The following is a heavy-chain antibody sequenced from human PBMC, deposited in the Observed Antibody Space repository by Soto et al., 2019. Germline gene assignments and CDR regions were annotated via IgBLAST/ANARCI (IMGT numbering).Heavy chain of an antibody. Sequence: SETLSLTCSVSGDSIDGSSYWSWIRQPAGKGLEWIGRFSLSGTTNYSPSLRSRVTMSADVSKNQFSLRLTSVTAADTALYYCARGMTPPGAPAWYYFDSWGQGTLVTVSS. CDR1: GDSIDGSSY. CDR2: FSLSGTT. D-gene: IGHD2-8*02. V-gene: IGHV4-4*07. CDR3: ARGMTPPGAPAWYYFDS. J-gene: IGHJ4*02.